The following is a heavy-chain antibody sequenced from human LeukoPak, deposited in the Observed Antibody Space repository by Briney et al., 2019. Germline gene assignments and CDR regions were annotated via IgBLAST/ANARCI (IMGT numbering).Heavy chain of an antibody. D-gene: IGHD4-17*01. CDR1: GFTFSSYS. CDR2: ISSSSSTI. Sequence: GGSLRLSCAASGFTFSSYSMNWVRQAPGKGLEWVSYISSSSSTIYYADSVKGRFTISRDNSKNTLYLQMNSLRAEDTAVYYCARAANGGYGDYVDYWGQGTLVTVSS. J-gene: IGHJ4*02. CDR3: ARAANGGYGDYVDY. V-gene: IGHV3-48*01.